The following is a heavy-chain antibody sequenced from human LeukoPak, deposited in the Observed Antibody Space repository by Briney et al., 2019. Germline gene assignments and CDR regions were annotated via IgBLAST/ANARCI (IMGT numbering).Heavy chain of an antibody. Sequence: SETLSLTCAVSGASLSAYCWSWIRQPPEKGLEWVWAINHSGSTNYNPSLKSRVTISVDTSKNQFSLRLTSVTAADTAVYYCARAGGADSPQDLDYWGQGILVTVSS. CDR2: INHSGST. CDR3: ARAGGADSPQDLDY. CDR1: GASLSAYC. D-gene: IGHD3-22*01. V-gene: IGHV4-34*01. J-gene: IGHJ4*02.